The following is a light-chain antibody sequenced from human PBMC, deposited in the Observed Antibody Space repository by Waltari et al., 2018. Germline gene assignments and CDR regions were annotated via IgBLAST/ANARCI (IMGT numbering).Light chain of an antibody. CDR3: CSYAGSYTWV. CDR1: TNDLGSYNY. V-gene: IGLV2-11*01. J-gene: IGLJ3*02. CDR2: DVT. Sequence: SALTQPRSVSGSPGQSVTISCTGATNDLGSYNYVSWYNQHPGKAPKLIILDVTKRPSGVPDRLSGSKSGNTASLTISGLRAEDEAEYYCCSYAGSYTWVFGGGTKLTVV.